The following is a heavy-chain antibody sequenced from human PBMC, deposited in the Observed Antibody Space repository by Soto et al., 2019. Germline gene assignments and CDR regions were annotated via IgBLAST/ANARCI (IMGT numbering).Heavy chain of an antibody. J-gene: IGHJ5*02. CDR1: GGTFSSYA. CDR3: ARAHKRYCSSTSCYPYNWFDP. D-gene: IGHD2-2*01. CDR2: IIPIFGTA. Sequence: SVKVSCKASGGTFSSYAISWVRQAPGQGLEWMGGIIPIFGTANYAQKFQGRVTITADESTSTAYMELSSLRSEDTAVYYCARAHKRYCSSTSCYPYNWFDPWGQGALVTVSS. V-gene: IGHV1-69*13.